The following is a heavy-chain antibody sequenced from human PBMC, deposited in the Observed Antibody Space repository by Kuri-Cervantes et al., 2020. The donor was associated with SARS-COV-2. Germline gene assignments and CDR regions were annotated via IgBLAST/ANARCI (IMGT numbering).Heavy chain of an antibody. J-gene: IGHJ4*02. CDR2: ISYDGSNK. Sequence: GESLKISCAASGFTFSSYAMHWVRQAPGKGLEWVAVISYDGSNKYYADSVKGRFTISRDNSKNTLYLQRNSLRAEDTAVYYCARSAPPGIAAAGVDWYFDYWGQGTLVTVSS. CDR1: GFTFSSYA. V-gene: IGHV3-30-3*01. D-gene: IGHD6-13*01. CDR3: ARSAPPGIAAAGVDWYFDY.